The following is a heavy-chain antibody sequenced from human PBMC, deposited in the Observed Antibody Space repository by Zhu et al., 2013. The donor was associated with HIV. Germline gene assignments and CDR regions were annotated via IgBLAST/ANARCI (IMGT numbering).Heavy chain of an antibody. V-gene: IGHV1-3*01. CDR1: GYTFASYA. D-gene: IGHD3-10*01. CDR2: INAGNGNT. J-gene: IGHJ6*02. CDR3: ARDRRRSGYYYGMDV. Sequence: QVQLVQSGAEVKKPGASVKVSCKASGYTFASYAMHWVRQAPGQRLGWMGWINAGNGNTKYSQKFQGRVTITRDTSASTAYMELSSLRSEDTAVYYCARDRRRSGYYYGMDVWGQGTTVTVSS.